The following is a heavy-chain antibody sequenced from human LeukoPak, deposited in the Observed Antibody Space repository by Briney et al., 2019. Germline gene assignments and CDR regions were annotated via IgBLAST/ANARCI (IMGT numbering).Heavy chain of an antibody. D-gene: IGHD4-17*01. CDR3: ARGRPATVKAFDI. CDR2: INHSGST. Sequence: SETLSLTCAVYGGSFSGYYWSWIRQPPGKGLEWIGEINHSGSTNYNPSLKSRVTISVDTSKNQFSLKLSSVTAADTAVYYCARGRPATVKAFDIWGQGTMVTVSS. V-gene: IGHV4-34*01. CDR1: GGSFSGYY. J-gene: IGHJ3*02.